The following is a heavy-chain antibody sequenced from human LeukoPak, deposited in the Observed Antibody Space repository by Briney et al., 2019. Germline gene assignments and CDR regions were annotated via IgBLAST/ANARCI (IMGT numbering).Heavy chain of an antibody. CDR3: ARHLDIAASGTFDY. D-gene: IGHD6-13*01. CDR2: IYYSGST. V-gene: IGHV4-59*08. Sequence: PSETLSLTCTVSGGSISSHHWSWIRQPPGKGLEWIGYIYYSGSTNYKPSLKSRVTISVDTSNNQFSLKLTSVTAADTAVYYCARHLDIAASGTFDYWGQGTLVTVSS. CDR1: GGSISSHH. J-gene: IGHJ4*02.